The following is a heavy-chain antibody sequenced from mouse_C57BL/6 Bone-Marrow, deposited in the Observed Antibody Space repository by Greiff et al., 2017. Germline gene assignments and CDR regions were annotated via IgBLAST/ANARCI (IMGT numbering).Heavy chain of an antibody. CDR1: GFSFSNYW. V-gene: IGHV6-3*01. Sequence: EVKLMESGGGLVQPGGSMTLSCVVSGFSFSNYWMNWVRQSPEKGLEWVAQIRLKSDNDATHYAESVKGRFTISRDDSKSIVNLQMNNLRAEDTGIYYCTGGGSYFDYWGQGTTLTVSS. CDR3: TGGGSYFDY. CDR2: IRLKSDNDAT. J-gene: IGHJ2*01. D-gene: IGHD1-1*02.